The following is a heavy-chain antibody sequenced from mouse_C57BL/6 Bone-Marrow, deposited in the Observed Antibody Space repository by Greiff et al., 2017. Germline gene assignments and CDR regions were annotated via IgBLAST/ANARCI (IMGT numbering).Heavy chain of an antibody. Sequence: QVQLKESGAELARPGASVKLSCKASGYTFTSYGISWVKQRTGQGLEWIGEIYPRSGNTYYNEKFKGKATLTADKSSSTAYMELRSLTSEDSAVYFWASHYYGSSYPFDYWGQGTTLTVSS. V-gene: IGHV1-81*01. J-gene: IGHJ2*01. CDR3: ASHYYGSSYPFDY. CDR1: GYTFTSYG. CDR2: IYPRSGNT. D-gene: IGHD1-1*01.